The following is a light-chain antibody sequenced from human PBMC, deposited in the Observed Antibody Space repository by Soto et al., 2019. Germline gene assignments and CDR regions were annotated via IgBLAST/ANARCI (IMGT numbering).Light chain of an antibody. CDR2: SAS. V-gene: IGKV1-9*01. CDR3: QQLNSSPSP. J-gene: IGKJ4*01. CDR1: QSISSF. Sequence: DIQMTQSPSTLPASLGDRVTITCRASQSISSFLAWYQQKRGRAPNLLIYSASTLQSGVPSRFSASGSGTDLTLTISSLQPEDFATYYCQQLNSSPSPFGGGTKVDI.